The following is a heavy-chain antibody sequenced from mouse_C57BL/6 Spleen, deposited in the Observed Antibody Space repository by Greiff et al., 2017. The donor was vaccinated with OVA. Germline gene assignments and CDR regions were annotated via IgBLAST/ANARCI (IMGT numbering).Heavy chain of an antibody. J-gene: IGHJ4*01. CDR3: TSYYGVRYAMDY. D-gene: IGHD1-1*01. CDR1: GYTFTDYE. V-gene: IGHV1-15*01. Sequence: QVQLKQSGAELVRPGASVTLSCKASGYTFTDYEMHWVKQTPVHGLEWIGAIDPETGGTAYNQKFKGKAILTADKSSSTAYMELRSLTSEDSAVYYCTSYYGVRYAMDYWGQGTSVTVSS. CDR2: IDPETGGT.